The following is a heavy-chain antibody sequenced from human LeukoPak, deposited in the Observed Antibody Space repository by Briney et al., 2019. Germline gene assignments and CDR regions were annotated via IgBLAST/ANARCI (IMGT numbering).Heavy chain of an antibody. CDR2: IYPDDSDT. CDR3: ARLGYYYDSSGGDWFDP. Sequence: GESLKISCKDSGYTFTNYWTGWVRQMPGKGLEWMGIIYPDDSDTTYSPSFQGQVTISADKSISTAYLQWSSLKASDTAMYYCARLGYYYDSSGGDWFDPWGQGTLVTVSS. CDR1: GYTFTNYW. J-gene: IGHJ5*02. V-gene: IGHV5-51*01. D-gene: IGHD3-22*01.